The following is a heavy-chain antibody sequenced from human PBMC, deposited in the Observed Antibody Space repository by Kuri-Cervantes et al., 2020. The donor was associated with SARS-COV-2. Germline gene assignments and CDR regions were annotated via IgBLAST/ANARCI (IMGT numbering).Heavy chain of an antibody. J-gene: IGHJ6*02. CDR1: GFTFNTYR. Sequence: GESLKISCAASGFTFNTYRMHGVRQAPGKGLEWVSVISFDENDKDYADSVQGRFTISRDNSKNTLYLQMNSLRAEDTAVYYCAKDHGPYSRATAYYGLDVWGQGTTVTVSS. CDR2: ISFDENDK. D-gene: IGHD6-13*01. CDR3: AKDHGPYSRATAYYGLDV. V-gene: IGHV3-30*18.